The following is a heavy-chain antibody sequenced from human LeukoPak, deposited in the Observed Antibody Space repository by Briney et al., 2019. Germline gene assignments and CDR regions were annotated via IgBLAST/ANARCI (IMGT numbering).Heavy chain of an antibody. CDR1: GGSISSSSYY. Sequence: PSETLSLTCTVSGGSISSSSYYWGWIRQPPGKGLEWIGSIYYNGSTYYNPSLKSRVTISVDTSKNQFSLKLSSVTAADTAVYYCASMVRGVVSYYYMDVWGKGTTVTISS. D-gene: IGHD3-10*01. CDR2: IYYNGST. CDR3: ASMVRGVVSYYYMDV. J-gene: IGHJ6*03. V-gene: IGHV4-39*01.